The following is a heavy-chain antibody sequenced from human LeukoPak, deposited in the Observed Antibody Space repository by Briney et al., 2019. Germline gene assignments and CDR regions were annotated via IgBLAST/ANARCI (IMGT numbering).Heavy chain of an antibody. CDR3: AHKGRGSGSYTM. V-gene: IGHV2-5*01. CDR2: HYWNNDK. CDR1: GFSLSTTGVG. D-gene: IGHD3-10*01. J-gene: IGHJ4*02. Sequence: ESGPTLVNPTQTLTLTCTFSGFSLSTTGVGVAWIRQPPGKALERLAVHYWNNDKSYSPSLKNRLTITKDTSKNQVVLILTNMDPVDTATYYCAHKGRGSGSYTMWGQGTLVTVSS.